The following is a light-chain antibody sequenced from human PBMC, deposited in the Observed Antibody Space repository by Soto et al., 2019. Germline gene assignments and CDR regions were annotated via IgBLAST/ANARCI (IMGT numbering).Light chain of an antibody. CDR1: QSISSW. CDR2: KAS. V-gene: IGKV1-5*03. Sequence: DIQMTQSPSTLSASVGDRVTITCRASQSISSWLAWYQQKPGKAPKLLIYKASSLESGVPSRFSGCGSGTEFTLSINSLQPDDFATYYCQQYNSYSPYTFGQGTKLQIK. J-gene: IGKJ2*01. CDR3: QQYNSYSPYT.